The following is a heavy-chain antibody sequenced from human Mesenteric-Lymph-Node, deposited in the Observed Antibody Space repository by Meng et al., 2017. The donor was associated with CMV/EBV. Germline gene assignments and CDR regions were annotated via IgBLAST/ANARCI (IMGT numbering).Heavy chain of an antibody. CDR1: GYTFSNYW. CDR2: IYPGDSDT. D-gene: IGHD4-17*01. V-gene: IGHV5-51*01. J-gene: IGHJ4*02. Sequence: GGSLRLSCKGSGYTFSNYWIAWVRQMPGKGLEWMGIIYPGDSDTSYSPSFQGQVTISADKSISTAYLQWSSLKASDTAMYYCARQSDYGDYFRDYWGQGTLVTVSS. CDR3: ARQSDYGDYFRDY.